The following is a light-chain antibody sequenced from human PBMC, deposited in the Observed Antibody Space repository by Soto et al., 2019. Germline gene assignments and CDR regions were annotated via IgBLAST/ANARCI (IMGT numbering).Light chain of an antibody. CDR3: QQYHDWPLT. CDR1: QIVSSN. J-gene: IGKJ4*01. Sequence: EIVMTQSPATLSVSPGERATLSFRASQIVSSNFAWYQQRPAQAPRLLIYDVSTRATGVPTRFSGSGSGTEFTLTISSLQSEDFAVYYCQQYHDWPLTFGGGTKVDIK. CDR2: DVS. V-gene: IGKV3D-15*01.